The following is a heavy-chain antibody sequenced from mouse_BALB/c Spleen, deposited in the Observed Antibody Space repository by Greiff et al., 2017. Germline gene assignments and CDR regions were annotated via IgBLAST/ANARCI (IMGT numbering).Heavy chain of an antibody. CDR3: ARGDYDDYYAMDY. V-gene: IGHV5-17*02. Sequence: EVKVVESGGGLVQPGGSRKLSCAASGFTFSSFGMHWVRQAPEKGLEWVAYISSGSSTIYYADTVKGRFTISRDNPKNTLFLQMTSLRSEDTSMYYCARGDYDDYYAMDYWGQGTSVTVSS. D-gene: IGHD2-4*01. CDR2: ISSGSSTI. CDR1: GFTFSSFG. J-gene: IGHJ4*01.